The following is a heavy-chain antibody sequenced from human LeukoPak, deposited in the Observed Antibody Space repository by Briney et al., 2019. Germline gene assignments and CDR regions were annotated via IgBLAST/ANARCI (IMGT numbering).Heavy chain of an antibody. CDR1: GGSISSSSYY. Sequence: SETLSLTCTVSGGSISSSSYYWGWIRQPPGKGLEWIGSIYYSGSTYYNPSLKSRVTISVDTSKNQFSLKLSSVTAADTAVYYSARVSATAGYWGQGTLVTVSS. CDR2: IYYSGST. D-gene: IGHD5-18*01. V-gene: IGHV4-39*01. CDR3: ARVSATAGY. J-gene: IGHJ4*02.